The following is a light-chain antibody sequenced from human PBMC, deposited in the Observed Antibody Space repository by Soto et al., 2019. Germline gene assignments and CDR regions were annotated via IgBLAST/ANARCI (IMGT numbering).Light chain of an antibody. V-gene: IGKV3-20*01. Sequence: EIVLTESPGTLSLSPGERATLSCRASQSVSNSYLAWYQQKPGQAPRLLIYGASSRATGIPDRFSGSGSGTDFTLTINRLEPEDFAVYYCQQYGNSPPVTFGGGTKVDIK. CDR1: QSVSNSY. J-gene: IGKJ4*01. CDR3: QQYGNSPPVT. CDR2: GAS.